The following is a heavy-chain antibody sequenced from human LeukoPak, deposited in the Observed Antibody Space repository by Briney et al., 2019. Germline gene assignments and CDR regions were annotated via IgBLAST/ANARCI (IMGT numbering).Heavy chain of an antibody. J-gene: IGHJ4*02. CDR3: ARANLGYCSGGSCYSDY. CDR1: GFTFDDYG. Sequence: GGSLRLSCAASGFTFDDYGMSWVRQAPGKGLDWVSGINWNGGSTGYADSVKGRFTISRDNAKNSLYLQMNSLRAEDTALYYCARANLGYCSGGSCYSDYWGQGTLVTVSS. D-gene: IGHD2-15*01. CDR2: INWNGGST. V-gene: IGHV3-20*04.